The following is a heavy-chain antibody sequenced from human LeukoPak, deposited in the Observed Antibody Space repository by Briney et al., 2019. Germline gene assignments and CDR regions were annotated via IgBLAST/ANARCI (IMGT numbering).Heavy chain of an antibody. J-gene: IGHJ3*02. V-gene: IGHV3-23*01. D-gene: IGHD2-2*02. CDR1: GLTFSSYA. CDR2: ISGSGGST. Sequence: GGSLRLSCAATGLTFSSYAMSWVRQAPGKGLEWVSAISGSGGSTCYADSVKGRFTISRDNSKNTLYLQMNSLRAEDTAVYYCAKDRRYCSSTSCYITFDAFDIWGQGTMVTVSS. CDR3: AKDRRYCSSTSCYITFDAFDI.